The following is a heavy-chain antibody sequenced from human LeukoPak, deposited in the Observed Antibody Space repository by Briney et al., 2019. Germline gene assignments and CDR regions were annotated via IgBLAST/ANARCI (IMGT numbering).Heavy chain of an antibody. J-gene: IGHJ3*02. CDR3: ARIGELEGFDI. CDR1: VAPSAVVVTT. Sequence: SETCPSPALSLVAPSAVVVTTGAGSASPQGRGWSGLGISNSGSTYYNPSLKSRVTISVDMSKYQFSLKLSSVTAADTAVYYCARIGELEGFDIWGQGTMFTVSS. CDR2: SNSGST. D-gene: IGHD3-10*01. V-gene: IGHV4-39*07.